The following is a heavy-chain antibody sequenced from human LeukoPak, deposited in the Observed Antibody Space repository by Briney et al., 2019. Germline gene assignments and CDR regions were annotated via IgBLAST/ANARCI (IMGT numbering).Heavy chain of an antibody. CDR1: GDSTSSSTYY. Sequence: SETLSLTCTVSGDSTSSSTYYWDWIRRAPGKGLEWIGNMYDSGTTHYNPSLKSRVTISGDTSRYQFSLKLNSVTAADTAIYYCATHRRSGSGGSENAFEIWGQGTMVTVSS. V-gene: IGHV4-39*01. J-gene: IGHJ3*02. D-gene: IGHD5-12*01. CDR3: ATHRRSGSGGSENAFEI. CDR2: MYDSGTT.